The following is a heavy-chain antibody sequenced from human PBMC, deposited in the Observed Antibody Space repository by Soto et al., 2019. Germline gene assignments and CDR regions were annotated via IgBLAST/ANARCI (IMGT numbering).Heavy chain of an antibody. CDR1: GFSLSTSGMC. CDR2: IDWDDDK. D-gene: IGHD3-22*01. J-gene: IGHJ6*02. Sequence: SGPTLVNPTQTLTLTCTFSGFSLSTSGMCVSWIRQPPGKALEWLARIDWDDDKYYSTSLKTRLTISKDTSKNQVVLTMTNMDPVDTATYYCARMGYYDSSGYDGSYYYGMDVWGQGTTVTVSS. CDR3: ARMGYYDSSGYDGSYYYGMDV. V-gene: IGHV2-70*11.